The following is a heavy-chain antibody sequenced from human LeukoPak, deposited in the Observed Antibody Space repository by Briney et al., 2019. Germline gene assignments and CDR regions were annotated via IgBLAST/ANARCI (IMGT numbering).Heavy chain of an antibody. Sequence: GGSLRLSCAAAGFTFRNYAMHWARQAPVKGLEWVAFISYDGAVTYYAGSVKGRFTISRDNSKSTLYLHMNSLRAEDTAVYYCARDLSEKYSSDYWGQGTLVTVSS. V-gene: IGHV3-30-3*01. CDR3: ARDLSEKYSSDY. CDR2: ISYDGAVT. J-gene: IGHJ4*02. CDR1: GFTFRNYA. D-gene: IGHD2/OR15-2a*01.